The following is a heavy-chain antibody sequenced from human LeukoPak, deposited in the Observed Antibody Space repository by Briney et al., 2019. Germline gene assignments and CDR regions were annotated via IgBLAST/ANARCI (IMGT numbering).Heavy chain of an antibody. CDR2: INYSGTT. V-gene: IGHV4-59*01. D-gene: IGHD5-12*01. J-gene: IGHJ4*02. Sequence: PSETLSLTCTVSGGSISDYHCNWLRQAPEKGLEWIGYINYSGTTNYNPSLTSRVTISADTSKTQVSLMVRSVTAADTAVYYCATTRGGYWASPLDFWGQGIPVTVSS. CDR1: GGSISDYH. CDR3: ATTRGGYWASPLDF.